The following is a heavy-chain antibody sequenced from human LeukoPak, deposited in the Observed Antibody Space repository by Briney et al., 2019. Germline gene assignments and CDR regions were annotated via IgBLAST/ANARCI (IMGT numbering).Heavy chain of an antibody. V-gene: IGHV4-39*07. Sequence: SETLSLTCTVSDGSIRSGDYYWSWVRQPPGKGLEWIGSIYHSGSTYYNPSLKSRVTISVDRSKNQFSLKLSSVTAADTAVYYCAREGRDGSGSYYAFDIWGQGTMVTVSS. D-gene: IGHD3-10*01. J-gene: IGHJ3*02. CDR2: IYHSGST. CDR1: DGSIRSGDYY. CDR3: AREGRDGSGSYYAFDI.